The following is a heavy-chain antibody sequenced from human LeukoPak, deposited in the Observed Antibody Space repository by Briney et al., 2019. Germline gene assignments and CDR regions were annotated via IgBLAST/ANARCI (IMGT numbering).Heavy chain of an antibody. Sequence: GASVKVSCKAFGYTFTSYGISWVRQAPGQGLEWMGWISAYNGNTNYAQKLQGRVTMTTDTSTSTAYMELRSLRSDDTAVYYCARDLSRGVAAAGTSRRFDYWGQGTLVTVSS. J-gene: IGHJ4*02. CDR2: ISAYNGNT. V-gene: IGHV1-18*04. CDR1: GYTFTSYG. D-gene: IGHD6-13*01. CDR3: ARDLSRGVAAAGTSRRFDY.